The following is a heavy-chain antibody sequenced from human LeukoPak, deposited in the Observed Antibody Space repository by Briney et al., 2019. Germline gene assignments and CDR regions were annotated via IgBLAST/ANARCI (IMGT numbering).Heavy chain of an antibody. D-gene: IGHD6-13*01. CDR2: ISGSGGST. CDR1: GFTFSSYA. Sequence: PGGSLRLSCAASGFTFSSYAMSWVRQAPGKGLEWVSAISGSGGSTYYADSVKGRFTISRDNSKNTLYLQMNSLRAEDTAVYDCAKDRMAAVAAAGADDYWGQGTLVTVSS. J-gene: IGHJ4*02. V-gene: IGHV3-23*01. CDR3: AKDRMAAVAAAGADDY.